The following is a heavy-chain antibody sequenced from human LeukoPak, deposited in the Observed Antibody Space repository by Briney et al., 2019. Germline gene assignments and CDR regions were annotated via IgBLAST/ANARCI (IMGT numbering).Heavy chain of an antibody. CDR3: AREDDWNYEDY. CDR1: GFTFSKYA. V-gene: IGHV3-7*01. D-gene: IGHD1-7*01. CDR2: IKQGGSEK. J-gene: IGHJ4*02. Sequence: GGSLRLSCAASGFTFSKYAMSWVRQAPGKGLEWVANIKQGGSEKYYVSSVKGRFTISRDNAKNSLYLQMNSLRAEDTAIYFCAREDDWNYEDYWGQGTLVTVSS.